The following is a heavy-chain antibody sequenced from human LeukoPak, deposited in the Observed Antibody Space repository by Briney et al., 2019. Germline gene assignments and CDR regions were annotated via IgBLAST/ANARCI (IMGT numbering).Heavy chain of an antibody. V-gene: IGHV4-38-2*02. CDR1: GYSISSGYY. Sequence: PSETLSLTCTVSGYSISSGYYWGWIRQPPGKGLEWIGSIYHSGSTYYNPSLKSRVTISVDTSKNQFSLKLSSVTAADTAVYYCARHEAYYDWGQGSLVTVSS. J-gene: IGHJ4*02. CDR2: IYHSGST. CDR3: ARHEAYYD. D-gene: IGHD3-10*01.